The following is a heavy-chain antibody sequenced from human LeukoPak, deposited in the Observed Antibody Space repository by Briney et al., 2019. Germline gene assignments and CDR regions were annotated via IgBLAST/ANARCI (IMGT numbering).Heavy chain of an antibody. J-gene: IGHJ4*02. V-gene: IGHV2-70*11. CDR1: GFSLSTSGMC. CDR3: ARTGRDCGGDYLVFDY. D-gene: IGHD2-21*02. Sequence: SGPALVKPTQTLTLTCTFSGFSLSTSGMCVSWIRQPPGKALEWLARIDWDDDKYYSTSLKTRLTISKDTSKNQVVLTMTNMDPVDTATYYCARTGRDCGGDYLVFDYWGQGILVTVSS. CDR2: IDWDDDK.